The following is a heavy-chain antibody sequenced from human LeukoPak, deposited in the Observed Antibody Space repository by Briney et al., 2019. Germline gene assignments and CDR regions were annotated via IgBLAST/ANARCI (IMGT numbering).Heavy chain of an antibody. CDR3: ARAVGSSSSCEPNCYYYYYMGV. D-gene: IGHD6-6*01. J-gene: IGHJ6*03. CDR2: IYYSGST. V-gene: IGHV4-59*01. Sequence: SETLSLTCTVSGGSISSYYWSWIRQPPGKGLEWIGYIYYSGSTNYNPSLKSRVTISVDTSKNQFSLKLSSVTAADTAVYYCARAVGSSSSCEPNCYYYYYMGVWGKGTTVTVSS. CDR1: GGSISSYY.